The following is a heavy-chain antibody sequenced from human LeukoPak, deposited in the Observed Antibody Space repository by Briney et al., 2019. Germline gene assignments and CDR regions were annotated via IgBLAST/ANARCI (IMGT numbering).Heavy chain of an antibody. CDR1: GVTLSTYA. CDR3: AKAPVPSCRGAYCYPFDS. CDR2: TSSSDAGT. D-gene: IGHD2-21*01. V-gene: IGHV3-23*01. J-gene: IGHJ4*02. Sequence: GGSLRLSCAASGVTLSTYAMSWGRQTPGKGLEWVAATSSSDAGTYHADSVRGRFTISRDNSKNTLYPQMNSLRAEDAAVYFCAKAPVPSCRGAYCYPFDSWGQGTLVTVSS.